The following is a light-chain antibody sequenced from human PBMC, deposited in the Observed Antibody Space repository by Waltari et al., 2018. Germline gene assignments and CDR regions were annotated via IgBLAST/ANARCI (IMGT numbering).Light chain of an antibody. CDR2: GNN. Sequence: TSDIGANSNVYWYQQLPGRAPKLLISGNNNRPSGIPDRFSGSKSGTSASLAITGLQAEDEADYYCQSFDSSLNLYVFGTGTTVTVL. J-gene: IGLJ1*01. CDR1: TSDIGANSN. V-gene: IGLV1-40*01. CDR3: QSFDSSLNLYV.